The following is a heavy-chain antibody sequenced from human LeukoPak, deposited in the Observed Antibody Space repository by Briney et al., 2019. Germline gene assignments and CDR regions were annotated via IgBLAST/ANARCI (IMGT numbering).Heavy chain of an antibody. CDR3: ARGVDTSYYYYMDV. D-gene: IGHD5-18*01. V-gene: IGHV4-59*11. CDR2: IYYSGST. Sequence: SETLSLTCTVSGGSISSHYWSWIRQPPGKGLEWIGYIYYSGSTNYNPSLKSRVTISVDTSKNQFSLKLSSVIAADTAVYYCARGVDTSYYYYMDVWGKGTTVAVSS. J-gene: IGHJ6*03. CDR1: GGSISSHY.